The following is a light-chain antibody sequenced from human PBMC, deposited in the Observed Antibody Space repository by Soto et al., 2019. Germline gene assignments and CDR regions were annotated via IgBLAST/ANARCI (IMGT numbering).Light chain of an antibody. J-gene: IGLJ1*01. CDR1: NIGGKS. Sequence: SYELTQPPSVSVAPGQTARITCWGNNIGGKSVHWYQQKPGQAPGLVVYDDSDRPSGIPERFSGSNSGNTATLTISRVEAGDEADYYCQVWDSSSTHVFGTGTKVTV. CDR3: QVWDSSSTHV. CDR2: DDS. V-gene: IGLV3-21*02.